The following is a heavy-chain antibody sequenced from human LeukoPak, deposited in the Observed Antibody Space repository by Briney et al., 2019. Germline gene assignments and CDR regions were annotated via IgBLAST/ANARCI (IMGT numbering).Heavy chain of an antibody. CDR3: ARIYCSSTSCYTIIGTALDY. Sequence: PGGSLRLSCAASGFTFSSYSVNWVRQAPGKGLEWVSSISSSSSYIYYADSVKGRFTISRDNAENSLYLQMNSLRAEDTAVYYCARIYCSSTSCYTIIGTALDYWGQGTLVTVSS. V-gene: IGHV3-21*01. D-gene: IGHD2-2*02. CDR1: GFTFSSYS. CDR2: ISSSSSYI. J-gene: IGHJ4*02.